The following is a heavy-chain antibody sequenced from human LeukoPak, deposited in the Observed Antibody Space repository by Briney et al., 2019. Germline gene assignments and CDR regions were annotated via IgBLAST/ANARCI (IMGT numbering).Heavy chain of an antibody. CDR3: ARAVSGFTVSYFDY. V-gene: IGHV3-30-3*01. Sequence: PGGSLRLSCAASGFTFISYAMYWVRQAPGKGLEWVAVISFDGNNKNYADSVKGRFTISRDNSKNTVFLQMNSLRAEDTAVYYCARAVSGFTVSYFDYWGQGTLVTVSS. D-gene: IGHD6-19*01. CDR2: ISFDGNNK. J-gene: IGHJ4*02. CDR1: GFTFISYA.